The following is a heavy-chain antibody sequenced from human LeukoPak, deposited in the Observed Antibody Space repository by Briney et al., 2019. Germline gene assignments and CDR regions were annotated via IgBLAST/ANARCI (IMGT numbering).Heavy chain of an antibody. CDR1: GFTFSTYG. J-gene: IGHJ4*02. D-gene: IGHD3-10*01. V-gene: IGHV3-7*01. CDR2: IDPDGSEK. CDR3: ARIYYFGDNNWRYFDN. Sequence: GGSLRLSCAASGFTFSTYGVHWVRQAPGKGLEWVANIDPDGSEKQYGDSVKGRFTTSRDNAKNSLYLQMNSLRAEDTAIYYCARIYYFGDNNWRYFDNWGQGTLVTVSS.